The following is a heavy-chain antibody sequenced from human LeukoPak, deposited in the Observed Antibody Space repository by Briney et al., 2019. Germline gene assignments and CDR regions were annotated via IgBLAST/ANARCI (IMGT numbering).Heavy chain of an antibody. CDR3: ARYSGWLLDYYYMDV. J-gene: IGHJ6*03. D-gene: IGHD3-22*01. CDR1: GYTFTGYY. CDR2: INPNSGGT. V-gene: IGHV1-2*02. Sequence: ASVKVSCKASGYTFTGYYMHWVRQAPGQGLEWMGWINPNSGGTNHAQKFQGRVTMTRDTSISTAYMELSRLRSDDTAVYYCARYSGWLLDYYYMDVWGKGTTVTVSS.